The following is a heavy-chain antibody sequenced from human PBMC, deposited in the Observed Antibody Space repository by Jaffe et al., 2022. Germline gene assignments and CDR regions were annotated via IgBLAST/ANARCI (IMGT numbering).Heavy chain of an antibody. J-gene: IGHJ4*02. D-gene: IGHD6-19*01. CDR3: AKDAARASSGWYYFDY. V-gene: IGHV3-30*18. CDR1: GFTFSSYG. CDR2: ISYDGSNK. Sequence: QVQLVESGGGVVQPGRSLRLSCAASGFTFSSYGMHWVRQAPGKGLEWVAVISYDGSNKYYADSVKGRFTISRDNSKNTLYLQMNSLRAEDTAVYYCAKDAARASSGWYYFDYWGQGTLVTVSS.